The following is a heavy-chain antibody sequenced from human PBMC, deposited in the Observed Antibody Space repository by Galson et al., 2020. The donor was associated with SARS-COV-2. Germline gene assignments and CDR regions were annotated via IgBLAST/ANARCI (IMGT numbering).Heavy chain of an antibody. Sequence: SENLSLTCAVSGTSISSGSYSWNWIRQPPGTGLEWIGYISHSGGTYYNPSLKSRVTISGDRSKNQFSLRLSSVTAADTAVYYCARLHYGEYAPEAFDIWGPGTRVTVAS. J-gene: IGHJ3*02. CDR3: ARLHYGEYAPEAFDI. CDR2: ISHSGGT. V-gene: IGHV4-30-2*01. D-gene: IGHD4-17*01. CDR1: GTSISSGSYS.